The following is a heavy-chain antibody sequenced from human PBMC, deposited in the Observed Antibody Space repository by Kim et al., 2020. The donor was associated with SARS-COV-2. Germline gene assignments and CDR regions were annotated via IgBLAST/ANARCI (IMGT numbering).Heavy chain of an antibody. Sequence: GGSLRLSCGASGFTFSSYGMHWVRQAPGKGLEWVVVIWYDGSNIYYADSMKGRFTISRDNSKNTLYLQMNSLRAEDTAVYYCARDAQFDDGDYLGYWGQGTLVTVSS. J-gene: IGHJ4*02. CDR1: GFTFSSYG. D-gene: IGHD4-17*01. CDR3: ARDAQFDDGDYLGY. V-gene: IGHV3-33*08. CDR2: IWYDGSNI.